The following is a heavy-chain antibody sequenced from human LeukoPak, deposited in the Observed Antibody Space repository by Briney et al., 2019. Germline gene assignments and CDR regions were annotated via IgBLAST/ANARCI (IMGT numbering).Heavy chain of an antibody. V-gene: IGHV4-4*07. CDR3: ARGGSSSAYYYYYMDV. J-gene: IGHJ6*03. Sequence: SETLSLTCTVSGGSISSYYWMWIRQPAGKGLEWIVRIYTSGSTNYNPSLKSRVPMSVDTSKNQFSLKLSSVTAADTAVYYCARGGSSSAYYYYYMDVWGKGTTVTVSS. CDR1: GGSISSYY. CDR2: IYTSGST. D-gene: IGHD6-6*01.